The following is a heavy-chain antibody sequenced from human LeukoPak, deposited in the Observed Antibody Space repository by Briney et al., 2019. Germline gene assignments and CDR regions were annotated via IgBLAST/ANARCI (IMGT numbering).Heavy chain of an antibody. CDR2: INPNSGGT. D-gene: IGHD3-3*01. V-gene: IGHV1-2*02. CDR1: GYTFTGYY. J-gene: IGHJ4*02. CDR3: AREYDFWSNLDY. Sequence: GPVKVSCKASGYTFTGYYMHWVRQAPGQGLEWMGWINPNSGGTNCAQKFQGRVTMTRDTSISTAYMELSRLRSDDTAVYYCAREYDFWSNLDYWGQGTLVTVSS.